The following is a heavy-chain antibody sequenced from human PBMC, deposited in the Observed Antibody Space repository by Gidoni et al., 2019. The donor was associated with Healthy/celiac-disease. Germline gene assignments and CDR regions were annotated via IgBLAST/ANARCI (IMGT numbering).Heavy chain of an antibody. CDR2: INHSGST. CDR1: GGSFSGYY. Sequence: QVQLQQWGAGLLKPSETLSLTCAVYGGSFSGYYWSWIRQPPGKGLEWIGEINHSGSTNYNPSLKSRVTISVDTSKNQFSLKLSSVTAADTAVYYCARFSYLGAGPRDYWGQGTLVTVSS. D-gene: IGHD3-16*01. V-gene: IGHV4-34*01. J-gene: IGHJ4*02. CDR3: ARFSYLGAGPRDY.